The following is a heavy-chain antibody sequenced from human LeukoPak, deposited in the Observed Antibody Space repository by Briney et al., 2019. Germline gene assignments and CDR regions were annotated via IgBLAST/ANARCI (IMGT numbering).Heavy chain of an antibody. CDR1: GFTFSSYS. Sequence: GGSLRLSRAASGFTFSSYSMNWVRQAPGKGLEWVSYISSSSSTIYYADSVKGRFTISRDNAKNSLYLQMNSLRAEDTAVYYCAAGSRNYPNGWFDPWGQGTLVTVSS. J-gene: IGHJ5*02. D-gene: IGHD1-7*01. CDR3: AAGSRNYPNGWFDP. V-gene: IGHV3-48*04. CDR2: ISSSSSTI.